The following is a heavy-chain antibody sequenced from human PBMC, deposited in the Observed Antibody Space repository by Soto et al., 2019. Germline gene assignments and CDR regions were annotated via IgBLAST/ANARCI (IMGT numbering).Heavy chain of an antibody. Sequence: SETLSLTCAVYGGSFSGYYWSWIRQPPGKGLEWIGEINHSGSTNYNPSLKSRVTISVDTSKNQFSLKLSSVTAADTAVYYCARGKKRGYSSGTHDAFDIWGQGTMVTVSS. CDR1: GGSFSGYY. J-gene: IGHJ3*02. V-gene: IGHV4-34*01. CDR2: INHSGST. CDR3: ARGKKRGYSSGTHDAFDI. D-gene: IGHD5-18*01.